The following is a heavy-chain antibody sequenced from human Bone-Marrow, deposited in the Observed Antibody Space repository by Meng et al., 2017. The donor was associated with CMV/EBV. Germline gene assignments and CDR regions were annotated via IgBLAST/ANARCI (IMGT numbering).Heavy chain of an antibody. CDR2: INWNGDSI. CDR1: GYTFDDHA. CDR3: AKGRCSGRAWYFFY. J-gene: IGHJ4*02. D-gene: IGHD1-26*01. Sequence: SCAASGYTFDDHAMHWVRHAPGKGLEWVSDINWNGDSIVYADSLKGRVTISRDNSKNTLYLQMNSLRAEDTALYYCAKGRCSGRAWYFFYWGQGTMVTISS. V-gene: IGHV3-9*01.